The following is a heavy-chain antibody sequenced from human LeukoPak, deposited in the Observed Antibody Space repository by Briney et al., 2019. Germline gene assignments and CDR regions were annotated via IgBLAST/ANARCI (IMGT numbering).Heavy chain of an antibody. CDR2: IFHTGSA. J-gene: IGHJ4*02. D-gene: IGHD2-8*01. Sequence: SETLSLTCTVSGGSISGYYWSWIRQPPGKGLEWIWYIFHTGSANYNPSLKSRVTMSVDTSKNQFSLRLSSVTAADTAVYYCVRQPYTSGAYYFDYWGQGTLVTVSS. CDR3: VRQPYTSGAYYFDY. CDR1: GGSISGYY. V-gene: IGHV4-59*08.